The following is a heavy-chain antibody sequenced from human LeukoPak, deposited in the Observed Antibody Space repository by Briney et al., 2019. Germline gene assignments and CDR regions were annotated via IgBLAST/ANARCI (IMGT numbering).Heavy chain of an antibody. J-gene: IGHJ3*01. Sequence: SETLSLTCAVYGGSFSGYYWNWIRQPPGRGLEWIGDISESGSTKYNPSLKSRLSISLDTSKTQFSLTLNSVTAADTATYYCARHGDSSSWDRFRAFDFWGQGTMITVSS. V-gene: IGHV4-34*01. CDR1: GGSFSGYY. CDR3: ARHGDSSSWDRFRAFDF. CDR2: ISESGST. D-gene: IGHD3-22*01.